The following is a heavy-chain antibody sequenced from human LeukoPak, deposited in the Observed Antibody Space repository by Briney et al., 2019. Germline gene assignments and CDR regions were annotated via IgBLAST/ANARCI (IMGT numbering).Heavy chain of an antibody. D-gene: IGHD3-22*01. CDR2: ISSSSSYI. V-gene: IGHV3-21*01. Sequence: GGSLRLSCAASGFTFSSYRMNWVRQAPGKGLEWVSSISSSSSYIYYADSVKGRFTISRDNAKNSLYLQMNSLRAEDTAVYYCARAGYDSSGYYDYWGQGTLVTVSS. CDR1: GFTFSSYR. J-gene: IGHJ4*02. CDR3: ARAGYDSSGYYDY.